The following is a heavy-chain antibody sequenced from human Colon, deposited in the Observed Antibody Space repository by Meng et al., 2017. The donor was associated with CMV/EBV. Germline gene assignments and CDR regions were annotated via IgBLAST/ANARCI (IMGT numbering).Heavy chain of an antibody. V-gene: IGHV1-2*02. CDR1: GYTFSDYY. CDR2: IRSDGSAT. Sequence: QGKLVQSGAGVKVPGASVKVSCKTSGYTFSDYYMHWVRQAPGQGLEWMGWIRSDGSATNYAQKFRGRVTMTRDASVSTAYMELSGLTSDDTAVYFCVRSSGWSLFDYWGPGALVTVSS. CDR3: VRSSGWSLFDY. J-gene: IGHJ4*02. D-gene: IGHD6-19*01.